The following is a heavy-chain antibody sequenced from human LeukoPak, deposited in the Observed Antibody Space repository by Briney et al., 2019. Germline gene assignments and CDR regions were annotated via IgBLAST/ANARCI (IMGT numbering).Heavy chain of an antibody. CDR1: GGSFSGYY. V-gene: IGHV4-34*01. CDR2: INHSGST. CDR3: ARTGPDYDFWSGSRAFGY. Sequence: SETLSLTCAVYGGSFSGYYWSWIRQPPGKGLEWIGEINHSGSTNYNPSLKSRVTISVDTSKNQFSLKLSSVTAADTAVYYCARTGPDYDFWSGSRAFGYWGQGTLVTVSS. J-gene: IGHJ4*02. D-gene: IGHD3-3*01.